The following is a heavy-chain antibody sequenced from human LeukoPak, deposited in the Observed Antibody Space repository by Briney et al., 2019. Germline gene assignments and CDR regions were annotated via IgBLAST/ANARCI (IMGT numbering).Heavy chain of an antibody. CDR2: ISGSGGST. Sequence: GGSLRLSCAASGFTVSSNYMSWVRQAPGKGLEWVSAISGSGGSTYYADSVKGRFTISRDNSKNTLYLQMNSLRAEDTAVYYCAKGLDFWSGYYDYWGQGTLVTVSS. CDR1: GFTVSSNY. J-gene: IGHJ4*02. CDR3: AKGLDFWSGYYDY. D-gene: IGHD3-3*01. V-gene: IGHV3-23*01.